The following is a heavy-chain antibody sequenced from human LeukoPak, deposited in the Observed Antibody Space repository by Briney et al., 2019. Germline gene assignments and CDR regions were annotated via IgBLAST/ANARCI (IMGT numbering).Heavy chain of an antibody. D-gene: IGHD3-22*01. V-gene: IGHV1-69*05. J-gene: IGHJ4*02. CDR3: ARGPRVHYYDSSGYYYFDY. CDR2: IIPIFGTA. CDR1: GGTFSSYA. Sequence: SVKVSCKASGGTFSSYAISWVRQAPGQGLEWMGGIIPIFGTANYAQKFQGRVTITTDESTSTAYMGLSSLRSEDTAVYYCARGPRVHYYDSSGYYYFDYWGQGTLVTVSS.